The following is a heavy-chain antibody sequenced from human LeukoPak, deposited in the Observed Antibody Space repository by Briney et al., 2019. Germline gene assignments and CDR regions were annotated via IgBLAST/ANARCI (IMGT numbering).Heavy chain of an antibody. CDR1: GGSIIGYS. CDR2: IYTSGST. J-gene: IGHJ3*02. Sequence: SETLSLTCTVSGGSIIGYSWAWVRQPPGKGLEWIGYIYTSGSTNYNPSLKRRVTISVDMSKNQFSLQLSSVTAADTAVYYCARQSCSSTSCPHRNVFDIWGQGTMVTVSP. V-gene: IGHV4-4*09. CDR3: ARQSCSSTSCPHRNVFDI. D-gene: IGHD2-2*01.